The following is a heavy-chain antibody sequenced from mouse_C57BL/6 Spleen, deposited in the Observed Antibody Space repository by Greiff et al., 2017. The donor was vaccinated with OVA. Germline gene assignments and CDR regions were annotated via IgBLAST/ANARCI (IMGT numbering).Heavy chain of an antibody. CDR3: ARKHSHPSNYAMDY. J-gene: IGHJ4*01. CDR1: GYTFTSYG. CDR2: IYPRSGNT. V-gene: IGHV1-81*01. D-gene: IGHD2-10*02. Sequence: QVHVKQSGAELARPGASVKLSCKASGYTFTSYGISWVKQRTGQGLEWIGEIYPRSGNTYYNEKFKGKATLTADKSSSTAYMELRSLTSEDSAVYFCARKHSHPSNYAMDYWGQGTSVTVSS.